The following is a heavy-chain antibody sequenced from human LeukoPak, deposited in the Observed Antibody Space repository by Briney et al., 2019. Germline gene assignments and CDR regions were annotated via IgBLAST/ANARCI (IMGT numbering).Heavy chain of an antibody. D-gene: IGHD3-16*02. CDR2: IYYGGST. CDR3: ARGRARDGSYPWFDS. J-gene: IGHJ5*01. CDR1: GDSLGSYY. Sequence: PSETLSLTCSVSGDSLGSYYWTWIRQSPGTGLEWIGYIYYGGSTNYSPSLKSRVSISVDTSNNQFSLQLRSVSAADTAIYYCARGRARDGSYPWFDSWGQGTLVTVSS. V-gene: IGHV4-59*01.